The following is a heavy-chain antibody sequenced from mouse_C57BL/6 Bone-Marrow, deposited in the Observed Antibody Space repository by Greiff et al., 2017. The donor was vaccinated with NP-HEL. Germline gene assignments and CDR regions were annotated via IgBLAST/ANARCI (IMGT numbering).Heavy chain of an antibody. D-gene: IGHD2-2*01. CDR1: GYTFTDYN. CDR2: INPNNGGT. CDR3: ARLLWLRGYAMDY. Sequence: VQLQQSGPELVKPGASVKIPCKASGYTFTDYNMDWVKQSHGQSLEWIGDINPNNGGTIYNQKFKGKATLTVDKSSSTAYMELRSLTSEDTSVYYCARLLWLRGYAMDYWGQGTSVTVSS. V-gene: IGHV1-18*01. J-gene: IGHJ4*01.